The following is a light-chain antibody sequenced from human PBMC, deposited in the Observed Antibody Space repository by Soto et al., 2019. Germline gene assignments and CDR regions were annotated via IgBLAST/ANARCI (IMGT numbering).Light chain of an antibody. V-gene: IGKV3-20*01. CDR3: QQYGTAPRIT. Sequence: IVLTQSPGTLSLSPGERATLSCRASQSVTSNYLAWYQQKPGQAPRLLIYGASTRASDIPDRFSGSVSGTDFTLTISRLEPEDFELYYCQQYGTAPRITFGQGTRLDI. J-gene: IGKJ5*01. CDR1: QSVTSNY. CDR2: GAS.